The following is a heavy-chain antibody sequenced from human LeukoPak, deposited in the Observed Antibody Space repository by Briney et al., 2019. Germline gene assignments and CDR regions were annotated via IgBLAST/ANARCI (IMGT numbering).Heavy chain of an antibody. CDR3: ARDLGYSYGYYYYYMDV. V-gene: IGHV4-38-2*02. J-gene: IGHJ6*03. CDR1: GYSINSGFY. Sequence: PSETLSLTCTVSGYSINSGFYWAWIRQPPGKGLEWIGSIYHSGNTYYNPSLKSRVTISVDRSKNQFSLKLSSVTAADTAVYYCARDLGYSYGYYYYYMDVWGKGTTVTVSS. CDR2: IYHSGNT. D-gene: IGHD5-18*01.